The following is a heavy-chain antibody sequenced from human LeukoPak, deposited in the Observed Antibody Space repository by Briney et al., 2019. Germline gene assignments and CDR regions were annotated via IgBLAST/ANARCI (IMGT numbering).Heavy chain of an antibody. J-gene: IGHJ4*02. CDR1: GFTFSNYW. CDR3: ARVIVTVPGQSDYFDY. Sequence: GGSLRLSCATSGFTFSNYWMCWVRQAPGKGLEWVANIRQDGGDKYYADSVKGRFTISRDNAKNSLYLQMNSLRAEDTAVYSCARVIVTVPGQSDYFDYWGQGTLVTFSS. CDR2: IRQDGGDK. D-gene: IGHD2/OR15-2a*01. V-gene: IGHV3-7*03.